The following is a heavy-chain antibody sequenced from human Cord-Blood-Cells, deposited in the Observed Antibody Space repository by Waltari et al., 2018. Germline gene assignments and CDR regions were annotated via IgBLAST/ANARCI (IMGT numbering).Heavy chain of an antibody. CDR1: GYTFTSYG. Sequence: QVQLVQSGAEVTKPGASVKGSRKASGYTFTSYGTSCVRKAPGQGLEWMGWISAYNGNTNYAQKLQGRVTMTTDTSTSTAYMELRSLRSDDTAVYYCARESTEVAGDGDAFDIWGQGTMVTVSS. CDR3: ARESTEVAGDGDAFDI. D-gene: IGHD7-27*01. CDR2: ISAYNGNT. J-gene: IGHJ3*02. V-gene: IGHV1-18*01.